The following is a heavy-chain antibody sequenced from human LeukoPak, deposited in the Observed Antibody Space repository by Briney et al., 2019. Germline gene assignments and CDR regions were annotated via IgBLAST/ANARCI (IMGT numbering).Heavy chain of an antibody. V-gene: IGHV5-51*01. CDR2: IYPGDSDT. CDR3: ARQIGSSGYFDF. J-gene: IGHJ4*02. CDR1: GYSFTSYW. Sequence: GESLKVSCKGSGYSFTSYWIAWVRQMPGKGLEWMGIIYPGDSDTRYSPSFKGQVTISADKSISTAYLQWSGLKASDTAMYYCARQIGSSGYFDFWGQGTLVTVSS. D-gene: IGHD6-19*01.